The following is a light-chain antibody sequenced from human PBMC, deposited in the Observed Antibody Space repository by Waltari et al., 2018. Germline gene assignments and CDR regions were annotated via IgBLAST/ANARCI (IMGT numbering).Light chain of an antibody. CDR1: QGLLSHSNAKHY. Sequence: DIGMTQSPDSLAVSLGERATIHCKSSQGLLSHSNAKHYLAWYQHKPGQPPKLLFYWASTREAGVPDRFSGSGSGTDFTLPISSLQAEDVAVYYCQKYYRRRTFGQGTKVELK. J-gene: IGKJ1*01. V-gene: IGKV4-1*01. CDR2: WAS. CDR3: QKYYRRRT.